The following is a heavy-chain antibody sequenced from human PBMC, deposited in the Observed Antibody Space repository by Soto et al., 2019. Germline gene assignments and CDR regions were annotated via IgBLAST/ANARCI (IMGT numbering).Heavy chain of an antibody. CDR2: IFPSGSDI. CDR3: GMFGIGGCRGGRCFTPYHYYGMDV. CDR1: GYSFSDYW. D-gene: IGHD2-15*01. Sequence: SGEALKISRKGFGYSFSDYWIGRVCQMPGKGLEWMGVIFPSGSDIKYSPSFQGHVIISADKTINTAHLQWSSLEASDTGTYYCGMFGIGGCRGGRCFTPYHYYGMDVWGQGTTVTVSS. J-gene: IGHJ6*02. V-gene: IGHV5-51*01.